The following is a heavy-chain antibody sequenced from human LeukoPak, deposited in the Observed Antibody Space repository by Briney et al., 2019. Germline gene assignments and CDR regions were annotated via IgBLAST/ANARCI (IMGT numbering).Heavy chain of an antibody. D-gene: IGHD2-15*01. Sequence: NPGGSLRLSCAASGFTFSSYSMNWVRQAPGKGLEWVSSISSSSSYIYYADSVKGRFTISRDNAKNSLYLQMNSLRAEDTAVYYCARDRCSGGSCGLFDPWGQGTLVTVSS. CDR2: ISSSSSYI. CDR3: ARDRCSGGSCGLFDP. V-gene: IGHV3-21*01. CDR1: GFTFSSYS. J-gene: IGHJ5*02.